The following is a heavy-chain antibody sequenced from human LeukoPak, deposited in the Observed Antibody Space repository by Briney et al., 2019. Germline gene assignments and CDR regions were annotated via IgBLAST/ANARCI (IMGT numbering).Heavy chain of an antibody. D-gene: IGHD6-19*01. J-gene: IGHJ6*02. CDR1: GGSISSYY. Sequence: SETLSLTCTVSGGSISSYYWSWIRQTPGKGLEWIGDIYYSGSTNYNPSLKSRVTISVDTSKNQFSLKLSSVTAADTAVCYCARGYSSGWYRYYYGMDVWGQGTTVTVSS. V-gene: IGHV4-59*12. CDR3: ARGYSSGWYRYYYGMDV. CDR2: IYYSGST.